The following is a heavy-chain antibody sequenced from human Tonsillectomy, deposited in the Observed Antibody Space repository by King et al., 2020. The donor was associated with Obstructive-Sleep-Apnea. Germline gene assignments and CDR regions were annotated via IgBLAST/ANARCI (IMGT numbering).Heavy chain of an antibody. Sequence: VQLVESGGGVVQPGRSLRLSCAASGFTFSSYAMHWVRQAPGKGLEWGAVISYDGSNKYYADSVKGRFTISRDNSKNTLYLQMNSLRAEDTAVYYCARAVTGTTEYFDYWGQGTLVTVSS. CDR1: GFTFSSYA. V-gene: IGHV3-30*04. CDR3: ARAVTGTTEYFDY. J-gene: IGHJ4*02. D-gene: IGHD1-7*01. CDR2: ISYDGSNK.